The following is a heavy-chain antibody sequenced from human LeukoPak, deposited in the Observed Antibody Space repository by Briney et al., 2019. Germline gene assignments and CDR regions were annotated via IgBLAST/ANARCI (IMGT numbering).Heavy chain of an antibody. CDR1: GFAFSDHY. CDR2: ISGSGSTI. D-gene: IGHD1-26*01. J-gene: IGHJ4*02. Sequence: GGSLRLSCAASGFAFSDHYMGWIRQAPGKGLEWVSYISGSGSTIFHADSVKGRFTISRDNAKNSLYLQMNSLRAEDTAVYYCASRKWELIYWGQGTLVTVSS. V-gene: IGHV3-11*01. CDR3: ASRKWELIY.